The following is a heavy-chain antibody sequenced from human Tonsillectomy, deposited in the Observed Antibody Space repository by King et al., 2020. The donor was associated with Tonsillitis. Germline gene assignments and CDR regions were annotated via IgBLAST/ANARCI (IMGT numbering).Heavy chain of an antibody. CDR1: GFTFSSYA. D-gene: IGHD6-19*01. CDR2: ISSNGGNT. V-gene: IGHV3-64*01. Sequence: VQLVESGGGLVQPGGSLRLSCAASGFTFSSYAMHWVRQAPGKGLEYVSAISSNGGNTYYANSVKGRFAISRDNSKNTLFLHMGSPRAEDMAVYYCARGDSSGWYGDFDYWGQGTLVTVSS. J-gene: IGHJ4*02. CDR3: ARGDSSGWYGDFDY.